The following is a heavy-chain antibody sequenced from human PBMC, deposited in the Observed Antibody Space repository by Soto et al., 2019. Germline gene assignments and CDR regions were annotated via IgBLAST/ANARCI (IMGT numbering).Heavy chain of an antibody. CDR2: IIPIFGTA. J-gene: IGHJ6*02. CDR1: GGTFSSYS. V-gene: IGHV1-69*06. Sequence: ASVKVSCKASGGTFSSYSISWVLQAPGQGLEWMGGIIPIFGTANYAQKFQGRVTITADKSTSTAYMELSSLRSEDTAVYYCARNDRTIFGVVIAAYYYGMDVWGQGTTVTVSS. CDR3: ARNDRTIFGVVIAAYYYGMDV. D-gene: IGHD3-3*01.